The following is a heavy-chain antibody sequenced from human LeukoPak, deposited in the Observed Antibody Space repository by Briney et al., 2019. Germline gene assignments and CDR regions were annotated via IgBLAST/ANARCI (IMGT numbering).Heavy chain of an antibody. CDR1: GYTFTGYY. V-gene: IGHV1-2*02. CDR2: INPNSGGT. CDR3: ASRTRPDVGAFDI. Sequence: GASVKVSCKASGYTFTGYYMHWVRQAPGQGLEWMGWINPNSGGTNYAQKFQGTVTMTRDMSTSTVYMELSSLRSEDTAVYYCASRTRPDVGAFDIWGQGTMVTVSS. J-gene: IGHJ3*02. D-gene: IGHD6-6*01.